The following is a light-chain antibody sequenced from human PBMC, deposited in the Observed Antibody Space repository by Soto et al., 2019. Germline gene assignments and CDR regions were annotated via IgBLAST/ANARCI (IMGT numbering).Light chain of an antibody. Sequence: DIVLTQSPATLSLSPGERATLSCGASQSVSSSRLAWYQQKPALAPRLLIYDGFLRATGIPDRFSGSGSGTDFTLTISRLEPEDFAVHYCQQYGSSPITFGQGTRLEIK. CDR1: QSVSSSR. J-gene: IGKJ5*01. CDR3: QQYGSSPIT. CDR2: DGF. V-gene: IGKV3D-20*01.